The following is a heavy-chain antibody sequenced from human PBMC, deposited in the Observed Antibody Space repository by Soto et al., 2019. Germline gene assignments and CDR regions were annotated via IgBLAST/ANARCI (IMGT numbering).Heavy chain of an antibody. V-gene: IGHV3-33*01. CDR3: ARPRYSGDDPDALEI. CDR2: IWYDGSHK. D-gene: IGHD5-12*01. J-gene: IGHJ3*02. Sequence: QVQLVESGGAVVQPGTSLRLSCTASGFTFSSYRMHWVRQAPGKGLEWVAIIWYDGSHKFYVDSVKGRFAVSRDNSKNTVYLQMNSLTGEDTAAYYCARPRYSGDDPDALEIWGRGTLVTISS. CDR1: GFTFSSYR.